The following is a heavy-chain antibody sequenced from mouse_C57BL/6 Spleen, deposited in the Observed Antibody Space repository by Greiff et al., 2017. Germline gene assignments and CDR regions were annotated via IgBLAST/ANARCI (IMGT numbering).Heavy chain of an antibody. D-gene: IGHD2-5*01. V-gene: IGHV5-17*01. CDR2: ISSGSSTI. Sequence: EVKLVESGGGLVKPGGSLKLSCAASGFTFSDYGMHWVRQAPEKGLEWVAYISSGSSTIYYADTVKGRFTISRDKAKNTLFLQMTRLSSEDTAMYYCARPYSNYVGAMDYWGQGTSVTVSS. CDR1: GFTFSDYG. J-gene: IGHJ4*01. CDR3: ARPYSNYVGAMDY.